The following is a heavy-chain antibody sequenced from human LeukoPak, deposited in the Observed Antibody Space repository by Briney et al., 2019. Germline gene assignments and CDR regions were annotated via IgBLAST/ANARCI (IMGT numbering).Heavy chain of an antibody. Sequence: ASVKVSCKASGYTFTGYYVFWVRQAPGRGLEWMGIINLSGGSTSYAQKFQGRVTMTRDTSTSTFYMELSGLRSEDTAVYYCARDSRHWSVDYWGQGSLIIVSS. CDR3: ARDSRHWSVDY. D-gene: IGHD2-8*02. CDR1: GYTFTGYY. J-gene: IGHJ4*02. CDR2: INLSGGST. V-gene: IGHV1-46*01.